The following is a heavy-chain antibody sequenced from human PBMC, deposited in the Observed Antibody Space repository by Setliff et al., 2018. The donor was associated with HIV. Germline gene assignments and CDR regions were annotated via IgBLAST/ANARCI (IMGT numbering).Heavy chain of an antibody. Sequence: GASVKVSCKASGGTFSNYGMSWARQAPGQGLEWMGGIIPISGTANYAQKFQGRVTITTDESTSTAYMELSGLRSEDTAVYYCARDFGGYCSSMSCPGLFDPWGQGTLVTVSS. CDR1: GGTFSNYG. CDR2: IIPISGTA. CDR3: ARDFGGYCSSMSCPGLFDP. D-gene: IGHD2-2*01. J-gene: IGHJ5*02. V-gene: IGHV1-69*05.